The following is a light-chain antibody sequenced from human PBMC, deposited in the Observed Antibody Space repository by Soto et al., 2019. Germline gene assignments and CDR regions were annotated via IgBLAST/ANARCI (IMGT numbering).Light chain of an antibody. CDR1: QSASSSY. CDR3: QQYGRSPFT. V-gene: IGKV3-20*01. J-gene: IGKJ3*01. Sequence: EIVLTQSPGTLSLSPGERATLSCRASQSASSSYLAWYQQRPGQAPRLLIYGASNRATGTPDRFSGSGSGTDFTLTIARLEPEDFAVYSCQQYGRSPFTFGPGTKVDI. CDR2: GAS.